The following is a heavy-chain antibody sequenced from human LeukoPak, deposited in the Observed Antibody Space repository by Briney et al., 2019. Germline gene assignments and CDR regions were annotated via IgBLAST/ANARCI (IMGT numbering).Heavy chain of an antibody. D-gene: IGHD3-9*01. V-gene: IGHV4-4*07. CDR2: IYTSGST. J-gene: IGHJ6*03. CDR3: ARDGPDYDILTGYYHLYYYYMDV. CDR1: GGSISSYY. Sequence: SETLSLTCTVSGGSISSYYWSWIRQPAGKGLEWIGHIYTSGSTNYNPSLKSRVTMSVDTSKNQFSLKLSSVTAADTAVYYCARDGPDYDILTGYYHLYYYYMDVWGKGTTVTVSS.